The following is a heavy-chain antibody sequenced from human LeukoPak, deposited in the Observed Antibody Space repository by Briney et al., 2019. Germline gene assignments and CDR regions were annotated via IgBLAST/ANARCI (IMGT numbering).Heavy chain of an antibody. CDR3: ARGRAYYDFWSGYYPQYYMDV. V-gene: IGHV3-7*03. D-gene: IGHD3-3*01. J-gene: IGHJ6*03. CDR2: IKYDGIDK. CDR1: GFIFTDYW. Sequence: PGGSLRLSCAASGFIFTDYWMNWVRQAPGKGLEWVAMIKYDGIDKKYLDSVKGRFTISRDNAKNSLYLEMNSLRAEDTAVYYCARGRAYYDFWSGYYPQYYMDVWGKGTTVTVSS.